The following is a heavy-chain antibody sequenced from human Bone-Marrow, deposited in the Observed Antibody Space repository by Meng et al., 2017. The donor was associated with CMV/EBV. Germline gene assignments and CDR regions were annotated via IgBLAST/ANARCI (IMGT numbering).Heavy chain of an antibody. V-gene: IGHV3-30*04. CDR1: GFTFSNYA. CDR3: AKDSSSWYDPYYYYGMDV. D-gene: IGHD6-13*01. Sequence: GESLKISCAASGFTFSNYAMHWVRQAPGKGLEWVAVISYDGRHQYYADSVKGRFTISRDNSKSTLYVQMRSLRTENTAVYYCAKDSSSWYDPYYYYGMDVWGQGTTVTVSS. CDR2: ISYDGRHQ. J-gene: IGHJ6*02.